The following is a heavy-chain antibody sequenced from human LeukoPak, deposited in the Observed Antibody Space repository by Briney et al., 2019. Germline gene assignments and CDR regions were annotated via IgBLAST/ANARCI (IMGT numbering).Heavy chain of an antibody. CDR3: ARWRCSSTSCYKPSFDY. Sequence: PSETLSLTCAVYGGSFSGYYWSWIRQPPGKGLEWIGEINHSGSTNYNPSLKSRVTMSVDTSKNQFSLKLSSVTAADTAVYYCARWRCSSTSCYKPSFDYWGQGTLVTVSS. V-gene: IGHV4-34*01. D-gene: IGHD2-2*01. CDR2: INHSGST. J-gene: IGHJ4*02. CDR1: GGSFSGYY.